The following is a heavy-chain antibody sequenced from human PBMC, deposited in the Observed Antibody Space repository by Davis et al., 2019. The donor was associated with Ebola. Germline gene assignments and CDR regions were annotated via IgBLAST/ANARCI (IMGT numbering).Heavy chain of an antibody. D-gene: IGHD2-15*01. V-gene: IGHV5-51*01. CDR2: IYPGDSDT. J-gene: IGHJ4*02. Sequence: GGSLRLSCKGSGYSFTSYWIGWVRQMPGKGLEWMGIIYPGDSDTRYSPSFQGQVTISADKSISTAYLQWSSLKASDTAMYYCARRGGYCSGGSCYATLFDYWGQGTLVTVSS. CDR1: GYSFTSYW. CDR3: ARRGGYCSGGSCYATLFDY.